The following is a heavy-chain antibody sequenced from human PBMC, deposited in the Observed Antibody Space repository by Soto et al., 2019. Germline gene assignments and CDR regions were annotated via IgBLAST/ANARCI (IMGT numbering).Heavy chain of an antibody. CDR1: AFSFTNAW. CDR3: STGRSTYGLDS. Sequence: PGGSLRLSCVASAFSFTNAWMSWVRQAPGKGLEWVGRIKSMTDGGTTDYAAPVKGRFTISRDDSNNTLYLQMNSLKTEDTAVYYCSTGRSTYGLDSWGQGTLVTVSS. V-gene: IGHV3-15*01. J-gene: IGHJ4*02. CDR2: IKSMTDGGTT. D-gene: IGHD5-18*01.